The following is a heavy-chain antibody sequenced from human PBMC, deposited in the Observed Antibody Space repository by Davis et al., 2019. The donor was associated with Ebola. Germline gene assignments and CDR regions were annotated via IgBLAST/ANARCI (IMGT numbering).Heavy chain of an antibody. CDR3: ARRIGYHSSGYTPDWYFDL. CDR1: GGSISSYY. CDR2: ISNSGTT. J-gene: IGHJ2*01. Sequence: MPGGSLRLSCTVSGGSISSYYWSWIRQPPGKGLEWIGYISNSGTTNYTPSLKSRVTITVDTSKNQFSLKLSSVTAADTAVYYCARRIGYHSSGYTPDWYFDLWGRGTLATVSS. V-gene: IGHV4-59*08. D-gene: IGHD3-22*01.